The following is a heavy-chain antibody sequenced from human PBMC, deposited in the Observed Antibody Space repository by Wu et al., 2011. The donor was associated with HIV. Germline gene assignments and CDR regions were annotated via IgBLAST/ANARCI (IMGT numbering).Heavy chain of an antibody. CDR1: GYTFKSYG. V-gene: IGHV1-18*01. J-gene: IGHJ4*02. CDR2: ISAYNGKT. CDR3: ARGGGLNSWHTKNDY. D-gene: IGHD6-13*01. Sequence: QVQLVQSGAEVKKPGASVKVSCRASGYTFKSYGISWVRQAPGQGLEWMGWISAYNGKTYYAQKLQGRVTMTTDTSTSTAYMELRSLTSDDTAVYYCARGGGLNSWHTKNDYWGQGTLVTVSS.